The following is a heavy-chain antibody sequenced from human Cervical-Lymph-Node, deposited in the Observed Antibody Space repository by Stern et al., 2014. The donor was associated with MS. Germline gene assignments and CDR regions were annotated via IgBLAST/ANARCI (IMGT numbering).Heavy chain of an antibody. CDR3: VRDRGGGTTDY. J-gene: IGHJ4*02. Sequence: VQLVQSGGGLVQPGGSLRLSCAASGFTFSSYWMHWVRQAPGKGLVWVSRINGDGSSTNYADSVKGRFTISRDNAKNTLYLQMNSLRAEDTAVYYCVRDRGGGTTDYWGQGTLVTVSS. CDR2: INGDGSST. D-gene: IGHD1-1*01. V-gene: IGHV3-74*01. CDR1: GFTFSSYW.